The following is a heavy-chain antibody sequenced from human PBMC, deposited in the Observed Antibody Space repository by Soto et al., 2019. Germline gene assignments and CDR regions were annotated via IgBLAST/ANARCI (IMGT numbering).Heavy chain of an antibody. CDR3: ARDFGILAAAGTGWFDP. CDR2: IWYDGSNK. D-gene: IGHD6-13*01. V-gene: IGHV3-33*01. CDR1: GFTFSSYG. Sequence: QVQLVESGGGVVQPGRSLRLSCAASGFTFSSYGMHWVRQAPGKGLEWVAVIWYDGSNKYYADSVKGRFTISRDNSKNTLYLQMNSLRAEDTAVYYCARDFGILAAAGTGWFDPWGQGTLVTVSS. J-gene: IGHJ5*02.